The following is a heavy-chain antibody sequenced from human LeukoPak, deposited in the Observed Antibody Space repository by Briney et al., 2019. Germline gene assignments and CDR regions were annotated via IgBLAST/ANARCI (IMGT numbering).Heavy chain of an antibody. Sequence: ASVKVSCKASGYTFSSYGFSWVRQAPGQGLEWMGWINAYNGNTNYAQNLQGRVTMTTDTSTSTAYMELRSLRSDDTAVYYCARRQGTTLNFDYWGQGTLVTVSS. CDR1: GYTFSSYG. V-gene: IGHV1-18*01. CDR2: INAYNGNT. D-gene: IGHD1-1*01. J-gene: IGHJ4*02. CDR3: ARRQGTTLNFDY.